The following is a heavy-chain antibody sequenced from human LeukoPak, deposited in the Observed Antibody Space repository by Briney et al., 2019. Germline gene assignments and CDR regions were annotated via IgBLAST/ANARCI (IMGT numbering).Heavy chain of an antibody. CDR3: ARVERLGYEDY. Sequence: KPSETLSLTCAVYGGSFSGYYWSWIRQPPGKGLEWIGETSHSGSTNYNPSLESRVTTSADTSKNQFSLKLTSVTAADTAVYYCARVERLGYEDYWGQGTLVTVSS. CDR2: TSHSGST. J-gene: IGHJ4*02. V-gene: IGHV4-34*01. D-gene: IGHD2-15*01. CDR1: GGSFSGYY.